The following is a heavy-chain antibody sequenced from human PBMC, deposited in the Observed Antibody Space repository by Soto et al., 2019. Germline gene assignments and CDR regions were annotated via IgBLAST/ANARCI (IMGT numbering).Heavy chain of an antibody. D-gene: IGHD6-6*01. V-gene: IGHV1-69*13. CDR3: AGFEYSSSSPDY. Sequence: SVKVSCKASGGTFSSYAISWVRQAPGQGLEWMGGIIPIFGTANYAQKFQGRVTITADESTSTAYMEMSSLRSEDTAVYYCAGFEYSSSSPDYWGQGTLVTVSS. CDR1: GGTFSSYA. CDR2: IIPIFGTA. J-gene: IGHJ4*02.